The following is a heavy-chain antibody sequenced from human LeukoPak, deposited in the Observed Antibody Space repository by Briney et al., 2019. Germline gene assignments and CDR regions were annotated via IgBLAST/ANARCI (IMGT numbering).Heavy chain of an antibody. CDR2: INPNSGGT. CDR3: AEGRIGYEPFDY. J-gene: IGHJ4*02. Sequence: ASVKVSCKASGYIFTGYYMHWVRQAPGQGLEWMGWINPNSGGTNYAQKFQGRVTMTRDTSISTAYMELSRLRSDDTAVYYCAEGRIGYEPFDYWGQGTLVTVSS. V-gene: IGHV1-2*02. CDR1: GYIFTGYY. D-gene: IGHD5-12*01.